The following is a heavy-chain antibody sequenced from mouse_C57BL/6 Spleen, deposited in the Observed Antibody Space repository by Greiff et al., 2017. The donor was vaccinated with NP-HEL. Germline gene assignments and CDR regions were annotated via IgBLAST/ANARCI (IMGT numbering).Heavy chain of an antibody. D-gene: IGHD2-4*01. J-gene: IGHJ4*01. Sequence: EVQLVESEGGLVQPGSSMKLSCTASGFTFSDYYMAWVRQVPEKGLEWVANINYDGSSTYYLDSLKSRFIISRDNAKNILYLQMSSLKSEDTATYYCARDKGYDYDGRNAMDYWGQGTSVTVSS. V-gene: IGHV5-16*01. CDR1: GFTFSDYY. CDR3: ARDKGYDYDGRNAMDY. CDR2: INYDGSST.